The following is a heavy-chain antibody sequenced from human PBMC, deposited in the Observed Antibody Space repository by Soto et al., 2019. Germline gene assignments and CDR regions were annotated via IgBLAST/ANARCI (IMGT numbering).Heavy chain of an antibody. CDR2: IYYSGNT. D-gene: IGHD6-13*01. V-gene: IGHV4-59*01. CDR1: GGSISNYY. J-gene: IGHJ4*02. Sequence: QVQLQESGPGLVKPSETLSLTCTASGGSISNYYWSWIRQPPGKGLEWIGYIYYSGNTNYSPSLKSRVTISLDTSRNKFSLSLSSVTAADTAVYYCARVQSGRDYSSNWYSFDYWGQGTLVTVSS. CDR3: ARVQSGRDYSSNWYSFDY.